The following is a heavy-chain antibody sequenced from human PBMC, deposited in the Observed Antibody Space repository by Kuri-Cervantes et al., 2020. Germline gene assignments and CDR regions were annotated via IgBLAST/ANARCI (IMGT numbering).Heavy chain of an antibody. CDR3: ARGYGSGSSQPLDY. Sequence: GGSLRLSCAASGFTFDDYAMHWVRQAPGKGLEWVSLISWDGGSTYYADSVKGRFTISRDNSKNSLYLQMNSLRAEDTALYYCARGYGSGSSQPLDYWGQGTLVTVSS. CDR1: GFTFDDYA. J-gene: IGHJ4*02. CDR2: ISWDGGST. D-gene: IGHD3-10*01. V-gene: IGHV3-43D*03.